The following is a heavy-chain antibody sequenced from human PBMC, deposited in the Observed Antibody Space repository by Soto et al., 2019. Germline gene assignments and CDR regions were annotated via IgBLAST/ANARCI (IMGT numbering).Heavy chain of an antibody. CDR3: AKDRSYYDILTGEYYYYYGMDV. Sequence: GGSLRLSCAASGFTFSNYGFHWVRQAPGKGLEWVAVISYDGSHKYYTDSVKGRFTISRDNSKNTVSLQMNNLRPDDTAVYYCAKDRSYYDILTGEYYYYYGMDVWGQGTTVTVSS. V-gene: IGHV3-30*18. J-gene: IGHJ6*02. CDR2: ISYDGSHK. D-gene: IGHD3-9*01. CDR1: GFTFSNYG.